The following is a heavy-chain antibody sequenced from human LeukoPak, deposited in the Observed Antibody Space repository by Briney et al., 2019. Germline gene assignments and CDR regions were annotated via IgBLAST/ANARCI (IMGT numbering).Heavy chain of an antibody. J-gene: IGHJ6*02. CDR1: GFAVGSNY. D-gene: IGHD4-11*01. Sequence: GGSLRLSCVASGFAVGSNYMSWVRQAPGKGLEWVSSISSSSSYIYYADSVKGRFTISRDNAKNSLYLQMNSLRAEDTAVYYCARDSGDSNYGFYYYGMDVWGQGTTVTVSS. CDR3: ARDSGDSNYGFYYYGMDV. V-gene: IGHV3-21*01. CDR2: ISSSSSYI.